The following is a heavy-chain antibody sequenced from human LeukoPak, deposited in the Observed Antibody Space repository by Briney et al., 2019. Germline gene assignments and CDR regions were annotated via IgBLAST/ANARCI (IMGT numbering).Heavy chain of an antibody. CDR3: AKGPAYCGGDCYPWYSYYGMDV. V-gene: IGHV3-23*01. J-gene: IGHJ6*02. D-gene: IGHD2-21*02. CDR1: GFTFSSYA. Sequence: QPGGSLRLSCAASGFTFSSYAMSWVRQAPAKGLEWVSAISGSGGSTYYADSVKGRFTISRDNSKNTPYLQMKRLRAEDTAVYYCAKGPAYCGGDCYPWYSYYGMDVWGQGTTVTVSS. CDR2: ISGSGGST.